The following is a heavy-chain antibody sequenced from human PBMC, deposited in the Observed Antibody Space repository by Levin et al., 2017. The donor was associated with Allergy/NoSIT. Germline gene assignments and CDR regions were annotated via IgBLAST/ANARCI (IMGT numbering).Heavy chain of an antibody. Sequence: PGGSLRLSCAASGFTFSSYSMNWVRQAPGKGLEWVSSISSSSSYIYYADSVKGRFTISRDNAKNSLYLQMNSLRAEDTAVYYCARDLNYDFWSDTAATGSWGQGTLVTVSS. CDR1: GFTFSSYS. D-gene: IGHD3-3*01. CDR2: ISSSSSYI. J-gene: IGHJ5*02. V-gene: IGHV3-21*01. CDR3: ARDLNYDFWSDTAATGS.